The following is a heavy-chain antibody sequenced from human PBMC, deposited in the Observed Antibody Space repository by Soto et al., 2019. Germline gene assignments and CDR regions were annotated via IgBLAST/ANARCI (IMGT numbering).Heavy chain of an antibody. D-gene: IGHD2-2*01. CDR1: GGSISSYY. CDR2: IYYSGST. CDR3: SNIVVVPAAMRNPAVTWHYYMDV. J-gene: IGHJ6*03. Sequence: SETLSLTCTVSGGSISSYYWSWIRQPPGKGLEWIGYIYYSGSTNYNPSLKSRVTISVDTSKNQFSLKLSSVTAADTAVYYCSNIVVVPAAMRNPAVTWHYYMDVWGKGTTVTVSS. V-gene: IGHV4-59*08.